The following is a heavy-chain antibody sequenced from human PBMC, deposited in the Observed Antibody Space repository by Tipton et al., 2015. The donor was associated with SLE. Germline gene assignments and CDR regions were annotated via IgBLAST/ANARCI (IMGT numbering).Heavy chain of an antibody. CDR1: GFTFSSYA. D-gene: IGHD2-15*01. Sequence: SLRLSCAASGFTFSSYAMHWVRQAPGKGLEWVAVISYDGSNKYYADSVKGRFTISRDNSKNTLYLQMNSLRAEDTAVYYCASAQTSSLLLDAFDSWGQGTMVTVSS. V-gene: IGHV3-30*04. CDR2: ISYDGSNK. CDR3: ASAQTSSLLLDAFDS. J-gene: IGHJ3*02.